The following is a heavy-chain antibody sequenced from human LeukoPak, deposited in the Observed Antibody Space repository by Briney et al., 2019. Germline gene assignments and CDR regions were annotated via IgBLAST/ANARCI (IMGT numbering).Heavy chain of an antibody. V-gene: IGHV3-23*01. CDR1: GFTFSTYG. CDR2: ISGSGGST. CDR3: AKGGDLFAVTNLGW. D-gene: IGHD4-17*01. J-gene: IGHJ4*02. Sequence: PGGSLRLSCAASGFTFSTYGMSCVRQAPGKGLEWISSISGSGGSTYYADSVKGRFTISRDNSKNTLYVQMNSLRAEDTAVYYCAKGGDLFAVTNLGWWGQGTLVTVSS.